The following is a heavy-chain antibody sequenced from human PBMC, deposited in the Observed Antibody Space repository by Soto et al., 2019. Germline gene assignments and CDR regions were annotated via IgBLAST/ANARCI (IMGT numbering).Heavy chain of an antibody. Sequence: GSLRLSCAASGFTFSSYAMHWVRQAPGKGLEWVAVISYDGSNKYYADSVKGRFTISRDNSKNTLYLQMNSLRAEDTAVYYCAKVRRTVPRRGAFDYWGQGTLVTVSS. CDR1: GFTFSSYA. CDR3: AKVRRTVPRRGAFDY. CDR2: ISYDGSNK. V-gene: IGHV3-30-3*01. J-gene: IGHJ4*02. D-gene: IGHD4-17*01.